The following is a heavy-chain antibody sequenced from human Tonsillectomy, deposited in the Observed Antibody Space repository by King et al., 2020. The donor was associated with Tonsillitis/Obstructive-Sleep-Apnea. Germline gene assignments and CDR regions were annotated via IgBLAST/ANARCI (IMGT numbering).Heavy chain of an antibody. CDR3: TRAVGTTVTAYFDS. CDR2: ISWNSGSI. J-gene: IGHJ4*02. V-gene: IGHV3-9*01. Sequence: VQLVESGGGVEQPGRSLRLSCAASGYTFDEYAMHWVRQAPGEGLEWVSGISWNSGSIVYADSVKGRFTITRDNAKNTLYLQMSSLRSEDTALYCCTRAVGTTVTAYFDSWGQGTLVTVSS. D-gene: IGHD4-17*01. CDR1: GYTFDEYA.